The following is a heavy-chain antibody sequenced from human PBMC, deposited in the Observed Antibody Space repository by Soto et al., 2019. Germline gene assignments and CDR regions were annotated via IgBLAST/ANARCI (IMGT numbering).Heavy chain of an antibody. V-gene: IGHV1-18*01. CDR2: ISAYNGNT. Sequence: QVQLVQSGAEVKKPGASVKVSCKASGYTFTSYGISWVRQAPGQGLEWMGWISAYNGNTNYAQKLQGRVTMTTDTTTSTAYMELRSLRSDDTAVYYCARTSTGRFSLYYYGMDVWGQGTTFTVSS. J-gene: IGHJ6*02. D-gene: IGHD1-1*01. CDR1: GYTFTSYG. CDR3: ARTSTGRFSLYYYGMDV.